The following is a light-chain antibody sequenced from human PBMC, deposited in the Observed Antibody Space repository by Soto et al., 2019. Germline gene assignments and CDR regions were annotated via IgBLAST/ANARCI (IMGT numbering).Light chain of an antibody. CDR2: AAS. Sequence: AIQMTQSPSSLSASVGDRVIVTCRASQGSRNDLGWYQQKAGRPPKLLIFAASSLQSGVPSRFSGSGSGTDFTLTINNLQPGDSATYYCLQDYSYPRTFGQGTKVEIK. CDR3: LQDYSYPRT. J-gene: IGKJ1*01. CDR1: QGSRND. V-gene: IGKV1-6*01.